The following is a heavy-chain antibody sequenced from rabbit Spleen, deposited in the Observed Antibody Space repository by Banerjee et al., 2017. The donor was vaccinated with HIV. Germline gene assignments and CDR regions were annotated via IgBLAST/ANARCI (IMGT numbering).Heavy chain of an antibody. CDR1: GFSFSGDYV. V-gene: IGHV1S45*01. Sequence: QEELEESGGGLVKPEGSLTLTCTASGFSFSGDYVMCWVRQAPGKGLEWIGCIDTGGRSAAYATWARGRFTISKTSSTTVTLQVTSLTAADTATYFCARDSGSNPYIDVYFNLWGPGTLVTVS. D-gene: IGHD4-2*01. CDR2: IDTGGRSA. CDR3: ARDSGSNPYIDVYFNL. J-gene: IGHJ4*01.